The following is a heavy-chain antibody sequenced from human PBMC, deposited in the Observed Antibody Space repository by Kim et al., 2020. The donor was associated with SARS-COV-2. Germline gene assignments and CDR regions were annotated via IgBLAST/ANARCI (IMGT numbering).Heavy chain of an antibody. J-gene: IGHJ4*02. Sequence: YNDYAVSLKSRVIINPDTSKNHFSLQLNSVTPEDTAVYYCGRTRDGYIDYWGQGTLVTVSS. CDR2: YN. V-gene: IGHV6-1*01. CDR3: GRTRDGYIDY.